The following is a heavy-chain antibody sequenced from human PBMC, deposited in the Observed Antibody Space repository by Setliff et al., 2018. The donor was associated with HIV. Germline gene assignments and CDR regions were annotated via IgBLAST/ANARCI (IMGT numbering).Heavy chain of an antibody. CDR2: IKQDGSDK. CDR3: AGNDYVDMK. J-gene: IGHJ4*02. CDR1: GFTFSDYW. D-gene: IGHD5-12*01. V-gene: IGHV3-7*03. Sequence: GGSLRLSCAASGFTFSDYWMTWVRQAPGKGLEWVANIKQDGSDKDYVDSVKGRFMISRDNAKNSLYLQMNNLRVEDTAVYYCAGNDYVDMKWGQGILVTVSS.